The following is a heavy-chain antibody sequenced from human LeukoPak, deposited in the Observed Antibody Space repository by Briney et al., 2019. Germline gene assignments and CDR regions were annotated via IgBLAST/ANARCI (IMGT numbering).Heavy chain of an antibody. CDR1: GGSISSRPYY. CDR2: ISYSGTT. CDR3: ARDFSSSSTVYYYYYMDV. J-gene: IGHJ6*03. Sequence: SETLSLTCTVSGGSISSRPYYWGWVRQPPGKGLQWIGTISYSGTTYYNPSLKSRVTISLDTSKNQFSLKLSSVTAADTAIYYCARDFSSSSTVYYYYYMDVWGKGTTVTVSS. D-gene: IGHD6-6*01. V-gene: IGHV4-39*07.